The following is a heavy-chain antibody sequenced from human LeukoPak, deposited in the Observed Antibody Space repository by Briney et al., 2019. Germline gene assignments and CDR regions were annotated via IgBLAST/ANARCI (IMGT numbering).Heavy chain of an antibody. V-gene: IGHV3-11*06. CDR1: GFTFSDYY. CDR3: ARDLRYYDSGPSAYGMDV. J-gene: IGHJ6*02. CDR2: ISSSSSYT. D-gene: IGHD3-22*01. Sequence: PGGSLRLSCAASGFTFSDYYMSWIRQAPGKGLEWVSYISSSSSYTNYADSVKGRFTISRDNAKNSLYLQMSSLRAEDTAVYYCARDLRYYDSGPSAYGMDVWGQGTTVTVSS.